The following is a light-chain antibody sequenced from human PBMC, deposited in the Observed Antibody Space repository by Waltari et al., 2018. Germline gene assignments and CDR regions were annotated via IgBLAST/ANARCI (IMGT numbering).Light chain of an antibody. V-gene: IGLV1-47*01. J-gene: IGLJ2*01. CDR1: THTLGSHS. CDR3: AAWDDSLSGPV. CDR2: RDN. Sequence: QSGLSPPPSPSGTPGERVTICCSGTTHTLGSHSVHWYQPLPGTAPKRLIYRDNQRPSGVPDRFSGSKSGTSASLSISGLRSEDEADYYYAAWDDSLSGPVFGGGTKLTVL.